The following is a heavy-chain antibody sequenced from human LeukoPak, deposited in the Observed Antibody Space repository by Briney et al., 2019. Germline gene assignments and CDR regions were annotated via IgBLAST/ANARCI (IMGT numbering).Heavy chain of an antibody. V-gene: IGHV3-30*18. D-gene: IGHD6-13*01. J-gene: IGHJ4*02. CDR2: ISYDGNDK. CDR3: AKDADIGAAGYYFDY. CDR1: GFTFSTYG. Sequence: GKSLRLSCAASGFTFSTYGMHWVRQAPGKGLEWVAVISYDGNDKYYADSVKGRFTIPRDNSKNTVHLQMNSLRAEDTAVYYCAKDADIGAAGYYFDYWGQGTLVTVSS.